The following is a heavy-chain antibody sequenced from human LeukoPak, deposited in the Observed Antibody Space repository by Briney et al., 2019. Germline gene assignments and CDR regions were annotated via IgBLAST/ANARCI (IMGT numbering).Heavy chain of an antibody. J-gene: IGHJ4*02. Sequence: PGGSLRLSCAASGFTSSDYNMSWIRQAPGKGLEWVSYIGSRGTTIYYADSVKGRFTISRDNAKNSLYLQMNSLRAEDTAIYYCTRVGYIDEGIDYWGQGTLVTVSS. CDR3: TRVGYIDEGIDY. D-gene: IGHD5-24*01. CDR2: IGSRGTTI. V-gene: IGHV3-11*04. CDR1: GFTSSDYN.